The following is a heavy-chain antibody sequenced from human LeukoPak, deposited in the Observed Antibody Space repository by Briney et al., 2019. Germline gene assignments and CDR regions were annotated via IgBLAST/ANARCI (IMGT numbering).Heavy chain of an antibody. D-gene: IGHD3-10*01. CDR2: INPNSGGT. CDR3: ARAYAADYYYGSGSYYNDY. J-gene: IGHJ4*02. V-gene: IGHV1-2*02. Sequence: GASVKVSCKASGYTFTGYYMHWVRQAPGQGLEWMGWINPNSGGTNYAQKFQGRVTMIRDTSISTAYMELSRLRSDDTAVYYCARAYAADYYYGSGSYYNDYWGQGTLVTVSS. CDR1: GYTFTGYY.